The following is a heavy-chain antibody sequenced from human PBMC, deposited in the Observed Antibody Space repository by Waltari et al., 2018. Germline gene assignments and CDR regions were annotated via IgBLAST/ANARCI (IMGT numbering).Heavy chain of an antibody. D-gene: IGHD1-26*01. J-gene: IGHJ4*02. CDR1: GYSISSGYY. Sequence: QVQLQESGPGLVKPSETLSLTYTVSGYSISSGYYWGWIRQPPGKGLEWIGSIYHSGSTYYNPSLKSRVTISVDTSKNQFSLKLSSVTAADTAVYYCARLWELTTFDYWGQGTLVTVSS. CDR2: IYHSGST. V-gene: IGHV4-38-2*02. CDR3: ARLWELTTFDY.